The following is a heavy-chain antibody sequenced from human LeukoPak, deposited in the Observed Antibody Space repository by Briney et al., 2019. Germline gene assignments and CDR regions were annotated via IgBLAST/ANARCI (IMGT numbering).Heavy chain of an antibody. Sequence: ASAKVSCKASGYTFTSYGISWVRQAPGQGLEWMGWISAYNGNTNYAQKLQGRVTMTTDTSTSTAYMELRSLRSDDTAVYYCAKGEYYYDSSGYYQMAFDIWGQGTMVTVSS. J-gene: IGHJ3*02. CDR1: GYTFTSYG. CDR3: AKGEYYYDSSGYYQMAFDI. V-gene: IGHV1-18*01. CDR2: ISAYNGNT. D-gene: IGHD3-22*01.